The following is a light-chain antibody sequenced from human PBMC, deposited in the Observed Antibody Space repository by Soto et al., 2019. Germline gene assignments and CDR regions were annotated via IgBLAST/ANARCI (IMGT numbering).Light chain of an antibody. CDR3: QQSYSPPPVT. J-gene: IGKJ5*01. Sequence: DIQMTQSPSTLSASVGDRVTITCRASQAVNGWLAWYQHKPGKAPSLLIYKASILESGVPSRFSGSGSGTEFTLTISSLQPEDFATYYCQQSYSPPPVTFGQGTRLEIK. V-gene: IGKV1-5*03. CDR2: KAS. CDR1: QAVNGW.